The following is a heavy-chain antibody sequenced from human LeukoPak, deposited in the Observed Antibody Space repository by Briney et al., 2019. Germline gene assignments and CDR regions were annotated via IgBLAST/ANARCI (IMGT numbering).Heavy chain of an antibody. CDR2: IYYSGST. V-gene: IGHV4-39*01. CDR3: ARRVRYWFDP. Sequence: SETLSLTCTVSGGSISSSSYYWGWIRQPPGKGLEWIGSIYYSGSTYYNPSLKSRVTISVDTSKNQFSLKLSSVTAADTAVYYCARRVRYWFDPWGQGTLVTVSS. D-gene: IGHD4/OR15-4a*01. J-gene: IGHJ5*02. CDR1: GGSISSSSYY.